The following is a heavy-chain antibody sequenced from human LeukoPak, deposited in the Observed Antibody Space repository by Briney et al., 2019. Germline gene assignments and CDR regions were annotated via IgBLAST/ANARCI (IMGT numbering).Heavy chain of an antibody. CDR1: GFTFSSYW. CDR3: ARERANWAYYFDY. CDR2: IYSGGST. J-gene: IGHJ4*02. D-gene: IGHD7-27*01. V-gene: IGHV3-53*01. Sequence: PGGSLRLSCAASGFTFSSYWMSWVRQAPGKGLEWVSVIYSGGSTYYADSVKGRFTISRDNSKNTLYLQMNSLRAEDTAVYYCARERANWAYYFDYWGQGTLVTVSS.